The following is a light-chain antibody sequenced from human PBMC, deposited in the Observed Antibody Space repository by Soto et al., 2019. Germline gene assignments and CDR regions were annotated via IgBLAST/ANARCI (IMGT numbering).Light chain of an antibody. CDR2: RNN. Sequence: QSVLTQPPSASGTPGQRVTISCSGSSSNIGSNYVYWYQQLPGTAPKLLIYRNNQRPSGVPDRFSGSKSGTSASLAISGLRSEDKADYYCAAWDDSLSGHVVFGGGTKLTVL. V-gene: IGLV1-47*01. CDR1: SSNIGSNY. J-gene: IGLJ2*01. CDR3: AAWDDSLSGHVV.